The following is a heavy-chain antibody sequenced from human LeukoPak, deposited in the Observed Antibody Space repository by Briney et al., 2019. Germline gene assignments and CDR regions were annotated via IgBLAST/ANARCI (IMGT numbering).Heavy chain of an antibody. CDR2: IYTGGTT. V-gene: IGHV3-53*01. J-gene: IGHJ4*02. CDR3: ARDQATSGGGLDS. D-gene: IGHD3-16*01. CDR1: GFTVTGTH. Sequence: GWSLRLSCAAPGFTVTGTHMSWVRQAPGKGLEWVSAIYTGGTTYYSDSVEGRFTISRDGSKNILYLQMDSLRVEDTAVYYCARDQATSGGGLDSWGQGTLVTVSS.